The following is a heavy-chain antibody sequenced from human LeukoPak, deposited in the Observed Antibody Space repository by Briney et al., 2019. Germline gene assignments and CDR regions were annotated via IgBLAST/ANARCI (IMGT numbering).Heavy chain of an antibody. CDR1: GYTFTGYY. CDR2: INPNSGGT. V-gene: IGHV1-2*02. D-gene: IGHD6-19*01. J-gene: IGHJ6*02. Sequence: ASVKVSCKASGYTFTGYYMHWVRQAPGQGLEWMGWINPNSGGTNYAQKFQGRVTMTRDTSISTAYMELSRLRSDDTAVYYCARSSSGWYVQSYYYYGMDAWGQGTTVTVSS. CDR3: ARSSSGWYVQSYYYYGMDA.